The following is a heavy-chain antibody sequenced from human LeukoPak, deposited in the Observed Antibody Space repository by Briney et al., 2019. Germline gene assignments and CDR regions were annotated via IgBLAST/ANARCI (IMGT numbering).Heavy chain of an antibody. D-gene: IGHD3-3*01. V-gene: IGHV4-59*08. Sequence: SETLSLTCTVSGGSISSDYWSWIRQSPGKGLEWIGYCHYSGSTNSNPSLNGRVTFSVDRPRNQFSLELTSVTAADTAVYYCARHSPRFLEYLDYWGQGTLVAVSS. CDR3: ARHSPRFLEYLDY. CDR2: CHYSGST. CDR1: GGSISSDY. J-gene: IGHJ4*02.